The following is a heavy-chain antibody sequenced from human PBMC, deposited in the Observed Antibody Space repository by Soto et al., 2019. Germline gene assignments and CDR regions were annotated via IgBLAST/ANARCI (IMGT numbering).Heavy chain of an antibody. CDR1: GYAFTGYA. V-gene: IGHV1-3*05. CDR3: ARAVAVAADFDY. D-gene: IGHD6-19*01. Sequence: QVQLVQSGAEEKKPGASVKVSCKASGYAFTGYAMDWVRQAPGQRLEWMGWINAGNGNTKYSQKFQGRVTITRDTSASTAYVELSSLRSEDTAVYYCARAVAVAADFDYWGQGTLVTVSS. CDR2: INAGNGNT. J-gene: IGHJ4*02.